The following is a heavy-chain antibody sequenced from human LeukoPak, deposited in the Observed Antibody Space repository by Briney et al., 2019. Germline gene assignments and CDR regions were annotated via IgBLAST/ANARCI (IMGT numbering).Heavy chain of an antibody. J-gene: IGHJ4*02. Sequence: SETLSLTCTVSGGSISSYYWSWIRQPAGQGLEWIGRIYTSGSTNYNPSLKSRVTMSVDTSKNQFSLKLSSVTAADTAVYYCARETITSSPKYFDYWGQGTLVTVSS. V-gene: IGHV4-4*07. CDR3: ARETITSSPKYFDY. D-gene: IGHD3-10*01. CDR1: GGSISSYY. CDR2: IYTSGST.